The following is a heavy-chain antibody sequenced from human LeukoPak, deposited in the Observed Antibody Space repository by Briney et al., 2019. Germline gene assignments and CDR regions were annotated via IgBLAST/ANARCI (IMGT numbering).Heavy chain of an antibody. V-gene: IGHV1-18*01. CDR1: GYTFTTYN. D-gene: IGHD2-2*01. CDR2: ITADNGNT. CDR3: ARPYCSSTSCYQDAFDI. J-gene: IGHJ3*02. Sequence: GASVKVSCKASGYTFTTYNINWVRQAPGQGLEWMGWITADNGNTNYAQKFQGRVTMTRDTSTSTVYMELSSLRSEDTAMYYCARPYCSSTSCYQDAFDIWGQGTMVTVSS.